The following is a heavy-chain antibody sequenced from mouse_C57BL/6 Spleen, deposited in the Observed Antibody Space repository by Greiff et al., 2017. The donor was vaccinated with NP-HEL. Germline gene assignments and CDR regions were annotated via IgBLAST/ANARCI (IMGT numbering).Heavy chain of an antibody. CDR2: IYPGDGDT. Sequence: QVTLKVSGPELVKPGASVKISCKASGYAFSSSWMNWVKQRPGKGLEWIGRIYPGDGDTTYNGKFKGKATLTAYKSSSTAYMQLSSLKSEDSAVYFCARSWYYGSSYYAMDYWGQGTSVTVSS. D-gene: IGHD1-1*01. J-gene: IGHJ4*01. CDR3: ARSWYYGSSYYAMDY. V-gene: IGHV1-82*01. CDR1: GYAFSSSW.